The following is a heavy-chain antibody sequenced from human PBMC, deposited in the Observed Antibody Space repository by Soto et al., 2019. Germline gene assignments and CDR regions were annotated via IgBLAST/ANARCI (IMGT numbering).Heavy chain of an antibody. CDR3: ARGRNGMDV. CDR2: MNPNSGNT. CDR1: GDTFNNYD. V-gene: IGHV1-8*01. Sequence: QVQLVQSGAEVKKPGASVKVSCKASGDTFNNYDINWVRQATGQGLEWMGRMNPNSGNTGYAQKFQGGVTRTRNTSIATAYMELRSLRSEDTSVYYCARGRNGMDVWGQGTTVTVSS. J-gene: IGHJ6*02.